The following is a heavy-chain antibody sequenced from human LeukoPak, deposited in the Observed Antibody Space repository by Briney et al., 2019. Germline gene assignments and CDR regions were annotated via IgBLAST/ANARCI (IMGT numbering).Heavy chain of an antibody. CDR3: AREGAMIVAEDAFDI. J-gene: IGHJ3*02. V-gene: IGHV4-38-2*02. D-gene: IGHD3-22*01. CDR2: IYHSGST. Sequence: SETLSLTCTVSGYSISSGYYWGWIRPPPGKGLEWIGSIYHSGSTYYNPSLKSRVTISVDTSKNQFSLKLSSVTAADTAVYYCAREGAMIVAEDAFDIWGQGTMVTVSS. CDR1: GYSISSGYY.